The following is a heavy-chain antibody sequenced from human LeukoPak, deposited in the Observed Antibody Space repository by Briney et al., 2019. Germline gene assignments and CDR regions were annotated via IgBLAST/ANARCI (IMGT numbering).Heavy chain of an antibody. V-gene: IGHV3-64D*06. CDR1: GFTFSSYA. CDR2: ISSNGGST. Sequence: GGSLRLSCSASGFTFSSYAMHWVRQAPGKGLEYVSAISSNGGSTYYADSVKGRFTISRDNSKNTLYLQMSSLRAEDTAVYYCVTRQNYYGSGSSFDYWGQGTPVTVSS. D-gene: IGHD3-10*01. CDR3: VTRQNYYGSGSSFDY. J-gene: IGHJ4*02.